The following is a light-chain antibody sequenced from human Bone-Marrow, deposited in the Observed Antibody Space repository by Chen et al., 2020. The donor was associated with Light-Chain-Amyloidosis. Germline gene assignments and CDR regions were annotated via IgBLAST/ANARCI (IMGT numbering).Light chain of an antibody. CDR1: DLPTKY. CDR2: RDT. CDR3: QSADSSGTYEVI. Sequence: SYELTLPPSVSVSPGQTARIPCPGDDLPTKYAYWYQQKPGQAPVLVIHRDTERPSGISERFSGSSSGTTATLTISGVQEEDEADYHCQSADSSGTYEVIVGGGTKLTVL. V-gene: IGLV3-25*03. J-gene: IGLJ2*01.